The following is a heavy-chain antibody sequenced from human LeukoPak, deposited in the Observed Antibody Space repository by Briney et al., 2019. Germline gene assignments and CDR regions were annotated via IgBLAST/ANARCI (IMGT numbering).Heavy chain of an antibody. CDR1: GFTVSSNY. CDR2: IYSGGNS. V-gene: IGHV3-66*01. D-gene: IGHD1-26*01. J-gene: IGHJ4*02. Sequence: GGSLRLSCAASGFTVSSNYMSWVRQAPGKGLEWVSVIYSGGNSYYADSLKGRFTISRDNSKNTLYLQMNSLRAEDTALYYCARESTVGAPDFWGQGTLVTVSS. CDR3: ARESTVGAPDF.